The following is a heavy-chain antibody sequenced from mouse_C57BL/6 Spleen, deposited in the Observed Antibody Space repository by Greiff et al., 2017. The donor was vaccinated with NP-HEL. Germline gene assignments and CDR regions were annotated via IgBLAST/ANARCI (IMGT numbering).Heavy chain of an antibody. D-gene: IGHD1-1*01. CDR2: IDPENGDT. Sequence: EVMLVESGAELVRPGASVKLSCTASGFNIKDDYMHWVKQRPEQGLEWIGWIDPENGDTEYASKFQGKATITADTSSNTAYLQLSSLTSEDTAVYYCTTWGDYSWFAYWGQGTLVTVSA. CDR1: GFNIKDDY. CDR3: TTWGDYSWFAY. V-gene: IGHV14-4*01. J-gene: IGHJ3*01.